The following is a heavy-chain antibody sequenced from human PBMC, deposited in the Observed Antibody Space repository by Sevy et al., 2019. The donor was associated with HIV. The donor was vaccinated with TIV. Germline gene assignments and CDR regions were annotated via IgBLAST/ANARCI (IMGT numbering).Heavy chain of an antibody. CDR2: VSGSGETI. CDR3: AKAGKAVAGTVYFDY. D-gene: IGHD6-19*01. V-gene: IGHV3-23*01. CDR1: RFTFSSYA. Sequence: GGSLRLSCAASRFTFSSYAMSWVRLAPGKGLEWVSTVSGSGETIYYADSVKGRFTISRDNSKNTLFLQLNSLRAEDTAVYYCAKAGKAVAGTVYFDYWGQGTLVTVSS. J-gene: IGHJ4*02.